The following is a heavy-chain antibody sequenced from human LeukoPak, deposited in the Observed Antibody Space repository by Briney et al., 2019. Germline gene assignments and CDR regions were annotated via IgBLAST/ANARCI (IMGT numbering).Heavy chain of an antibody. V-gene: IGHV3-7*01. CDR3: ARGSSAGASLRHDY. CDR1: GFTFSSYW. CDR2: IKQDGSEE. Sequence: PGGSLMLSCAASGFTFSSYWMSWVRQAPGKGLEWVANIKQDGSEENFVDSVKGRFTISRDNAKKSLYLQMNSLRAEDTAVYYCARGSSAGASLRHDYWGQVTLFTVSP. D-gene: IGHD1-26*01. J-gene: IGHJ4*02.